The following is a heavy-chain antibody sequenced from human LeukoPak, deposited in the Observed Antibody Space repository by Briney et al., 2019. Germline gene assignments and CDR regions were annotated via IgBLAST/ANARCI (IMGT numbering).Heavy chain of an antibody. CDR3: ARDRNHYYDSSGYFLPMDY. CDR1: GGTFSSYA. J-gene: IGHJ4*02. D-gene: IGHD3-22*01. Sequence: VASVKVSCKASGGTFSSYAISWVRQAPGQGLEWMGGIIPIFGTANYAQKFQGRVTITADESTSTAYMELSSLRSEDTAVYYCARDRNHYYDSSGYFLPMDYWGQGTLVTVSS. CDR2: IIPIFGTA. V-gene: IGHV1-69*13.